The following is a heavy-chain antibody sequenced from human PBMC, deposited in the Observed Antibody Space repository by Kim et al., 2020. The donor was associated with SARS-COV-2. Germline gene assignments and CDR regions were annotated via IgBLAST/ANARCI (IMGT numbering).Heavy chain of an antibody. CDR1: GFTFSSSA. D-gene: IGHD6-13*01. CDR2: ISCTGTNK. CDR3: AKGAEGSISFKYHYYMDV. V-gene: IGHV3-23*01. J-gene: IGHJ6*03. Sequence: GGSLRLSCAASGFTFSSSAMSWVRQAPGKGLEWVSSISCTGTNKYYAASVNGRFIISSDNSKNTLYLQMNSLRAEDTDVYYCAKGAEGSISFKYHYYMDV.